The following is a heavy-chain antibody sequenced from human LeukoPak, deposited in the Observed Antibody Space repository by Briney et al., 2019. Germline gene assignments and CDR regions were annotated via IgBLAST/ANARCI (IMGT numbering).Heavy chain of an antibody. Sequence: SETQSLTCTVSGGSISSSSYYWGWIRQPPGKGLQWIGSIYYSGSTYYNPSLKSRVTISVDTSKNQFSLKLSYVTTADTAVYYCARVYYYYYYMDVWGKGATVTVSS. CDR2: IYYSGST. CDR3: ARVYYYYYYMDV. J-gene: IGHJ6*03. CDR1: GGSISSSSYY. V-gene: IGHV4-39*07.